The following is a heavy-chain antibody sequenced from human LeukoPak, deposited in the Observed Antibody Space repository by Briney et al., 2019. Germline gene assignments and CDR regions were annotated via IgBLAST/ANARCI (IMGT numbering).Heavy chain of an antibody. CDR1: GGSISSYY. CDR3: ARSPSGSYSQLDD. J-gene: IGHJ4*02. CDR2: IYYSGST. V-gene: IGHV4-59*01. D-gene: IGHD1-26*01. Sequence: KSSETLSLTCTVSGGSISSYYWSWIRQPPGKGLEWIGYIYYSGSTNYNPSLKSRVTISVDTSKNQFSLKVTSVTAADTAVYYCARSPSGSYSQLDDWDQGILVTVSS.